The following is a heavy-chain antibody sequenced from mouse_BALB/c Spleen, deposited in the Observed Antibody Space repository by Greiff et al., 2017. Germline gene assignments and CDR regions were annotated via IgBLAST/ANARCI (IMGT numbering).Heavy chain of an antibody. CDR1: GFTFSSYG. D-gene: IGHD1-1*01. CDR3: AREGDYYGSSDY. V-gene: IGHV5-6-3*01. J-gene: IGHJ2*01. CDR2: INSNGGST. Sequence: DVKLVESGGGLVQPGGSLKLSCAASGFTFSSYGMSWVRQTPDKRLELVATINSNGGSTYYPDSVKGRFTISRDNAKNTLYLQMSSLKSEDTAMYYCAREGDYYGSSDYWGQGTTLTVSS.